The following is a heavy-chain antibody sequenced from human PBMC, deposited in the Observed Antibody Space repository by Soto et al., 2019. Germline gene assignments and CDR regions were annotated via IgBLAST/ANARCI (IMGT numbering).Heavy chain of an antibody. Sequence: PGGSLRLSCAASGFTFSSYAMHWVRQARCKGLEWVAVMSYDVINKYYADSVKGRFTISRDNSKNTLYLQMNSLRAEDTAVYYCARGGIDYDILTGYFNGLDYWGQGTLVTVSS. D-gene: IGHD3-9*01. CDR1: GFTFSSYA. J-gene: IGHJ4*02. CDR2: MSYDVINK. V-gene: IGHV3-30-3*01. CDR3: ARGGIDYDILTGYFNGLDY.